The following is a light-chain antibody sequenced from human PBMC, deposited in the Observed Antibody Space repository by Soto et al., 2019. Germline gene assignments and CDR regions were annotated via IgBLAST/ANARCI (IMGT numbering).Light chain of an antibody. J-gene: IGLJ2*01. Sequence: QSVLTQPSSVSGSHGQSITIHCTVTGSDVGGYDYVSWYQQHPGKAPKLMIYEVSNRPSGASNRFSGSKSGNTASLTISGLQAEDEADYYCSSYTSSSTVVFGGGTKVTVL. CDR2: EVS. CDR1: GSDVGGYDY. V-gene: IGLV2-14*01. CDR3: SSYTSSSTVV.